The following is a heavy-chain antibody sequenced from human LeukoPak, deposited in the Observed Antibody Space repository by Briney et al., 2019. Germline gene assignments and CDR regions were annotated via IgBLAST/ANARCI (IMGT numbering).Heavy chain of an antibody. D-gene: IGHD2-2*01. Sequence: SVKVSCKASGGTFISYAISWVRQAPGQGLEWMGGIIPIFGTANYAQKFQGRVTITADESTSTAYMELSSLRSEDTAVYYCASSAGGCSSTSCYYGYWGQGTLVTVSS. V-gene: IGHV1-69*13. CDR1: GGTFISYA. J-gene: IGHJ4*02. CDR2: IIPIFGTA. CDR3: ASSAGGCSSTSCYYGY.